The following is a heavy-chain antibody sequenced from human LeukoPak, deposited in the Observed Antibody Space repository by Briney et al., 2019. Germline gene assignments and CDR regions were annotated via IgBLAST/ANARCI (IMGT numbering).Heavy chain of an antibody. D-gene: IGHD2-21*02. CDR3: ARLHIVVVTAPLVYGMDV. CDR2: IYYSGST. V-gene: IGHV4-59*08. Sequence: PSETLSLTCTVSGGSISSYYWSWIRQPPGKGLEWIGYIYYSGSTNYNPSLKSRVTISVDTSKNQFSLKLSSVTAADTAVYYCARLHIVVVTAPLVYGMDVWGQGTTVTVSS. CDR1: GGSISSYY. J-gene: IGHJ6*02.